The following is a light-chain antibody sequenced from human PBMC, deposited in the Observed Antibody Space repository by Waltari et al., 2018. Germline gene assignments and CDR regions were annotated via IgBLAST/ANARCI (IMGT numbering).Light chain of an antibody. Sequence: DIVMTQSPDSLAVSLGERATINCESSQSVLYSSNNKNYLAWYQQKPGQPPKLLIYWASTRDSGVPDRFSGSGSGTDFTLTISSLQAEDVAFYYCQQYYNIPWTFGQGTKVEIK. CDR2: WAS. J-gene: IGKJ1*01. CDR3: QQYYNIPWT. CDR1: QSVLYSSNNKNY. V-gene: IGKV4-1*01.